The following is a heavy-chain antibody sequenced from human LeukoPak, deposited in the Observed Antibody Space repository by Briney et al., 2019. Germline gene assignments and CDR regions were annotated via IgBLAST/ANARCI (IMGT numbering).Heavy chain of an antibody. CDR2: INPNSGET. Sequence: APVKVSCKTSGYTFTDYYIHWVRQAPGQGLEWMGWINPNSGETNSAQKFQGRVTMTGDTSISTAYMELSRVTSDDTAVYYCARDRDYSNTERGFDYWGQGTLVTVSS. V-gene: IGHV1-2*02. J-gene: IGHJ4*02. CDR3: ARDRDYSNTERGFDY. D-gene: IGHD4-11*01. CDR1: GYTFTDYY.